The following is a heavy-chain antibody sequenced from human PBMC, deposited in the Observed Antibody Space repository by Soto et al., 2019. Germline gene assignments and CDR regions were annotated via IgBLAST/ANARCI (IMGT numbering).Heavy chain of an antibody. CDR3: IQSRCGGDCLQSYTSYYYYGMDV. CDR2: IYWDDDK. D-gene: IGHD2-21*02. Sequence: SGPTLVNPTQTLTLTCTFSAFSLSTGGVGVGWIRQPPGKALEWLGLIYWDDDKRYSPSLRSRLTITKDTSKNQVVLTMTNMDPVDTATYYCIQSRCGGDCLQSYTSYYYYGMDVWGQGT. J-gene: IGHJ6*02. CDR1: AFSLSTGGVG. V-gene: IGHV2-5*02.